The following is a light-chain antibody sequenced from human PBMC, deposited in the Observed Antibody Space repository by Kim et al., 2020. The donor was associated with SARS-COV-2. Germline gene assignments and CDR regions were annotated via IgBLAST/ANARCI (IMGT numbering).Light chain of an antibody. J-gene: IGLJ1*01. CDR2: DVN. CDR3: SSYTSSSTLV. CDR1: SSDVGGYNY. V-gene: IGLV2-14*03. Sequence: GQSITISCTGTSSDVGGYNYVSWYQQHPGKDPKLRIYDVNNRPSGVSNRFSGSKAGNKASLTISGLQAEDEADYYCSSYTSSSTLVFGTGTKVTVL.